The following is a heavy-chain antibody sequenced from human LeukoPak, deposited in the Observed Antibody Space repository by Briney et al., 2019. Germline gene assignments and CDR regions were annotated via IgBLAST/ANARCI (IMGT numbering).Heavy chain of an antibody. Sequence: PGGSLRLSCAASGFTFSSYGMHWVRQAPGKGLEWVAFIRYDGSNKYYADSVKGRFTISRDNSKNTLYLQMNSLRAEDTAVYYCAKTNTYQLLLGYYMDVWGKGTTVTVSS. V-gene: IGHV3-30*02. J-gene: IGHJ6*03. CDR3: AKTNTYQLLLGYYMDV. CDR1: GFTFSSYG. D-gene: IGHD2-2*01. CDR2: IRYDGSNK.